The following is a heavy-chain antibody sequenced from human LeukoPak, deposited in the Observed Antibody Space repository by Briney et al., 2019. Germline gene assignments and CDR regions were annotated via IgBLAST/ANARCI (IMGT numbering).Heavy chain of an antibody. D-gene: IGHD3-22*01. CDR1: GFTFSTYW. CDR3: ARWDYDRSVYYLAH. Sequence: GGSLRLSCAASGFTFSTYWMSWVRQAPGKGLEWVANIKGDGSDKYYVDSVKGRFTISRDNAKNSLNLQMNSLRDEDTAVYYCARWDYDRSVYYLAHWGQGTLVTVSS. CDR2: IKGDGSDK. J-gene: IGHJ4*02. V-gene: IGHV3-7*01.